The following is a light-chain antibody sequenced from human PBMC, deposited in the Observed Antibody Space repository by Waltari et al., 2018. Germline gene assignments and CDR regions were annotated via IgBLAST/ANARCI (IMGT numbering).Light chain of an antibody. V-gene: IGLV1-51*01. CDR1: TSNIGNYY. CDR2: DNS. CDR3: GTWDSSLDSYV. Sequence: QSVLTQPPSVSAAPGQQVTVSCSGTTSNIGNYYVSWYQHLPGTAPKLLIFDNSQRPSGIPERFSGSKSGTSATLGITGLQTGDEADYYCGTWDSSLDSYVFGSGSKVTVL. J-gene: IGLJ1*01.